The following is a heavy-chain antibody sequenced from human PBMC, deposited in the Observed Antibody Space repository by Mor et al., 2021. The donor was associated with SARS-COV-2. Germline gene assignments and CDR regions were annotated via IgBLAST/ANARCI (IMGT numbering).Heavy chain of an antibody. CDR3: AKVVVISPSYYFDY. Sequence: TYYADSVKGRFTIFGDISKKTLYLQMNSLTAEDTAVYYCAKVVVISPSYYFDYWGQGTLVTVSS. D-gene: IGHD3-22*01. V-gene: IGHV3-23*01. J-gene: IGHJ4*02. CDR2: T.